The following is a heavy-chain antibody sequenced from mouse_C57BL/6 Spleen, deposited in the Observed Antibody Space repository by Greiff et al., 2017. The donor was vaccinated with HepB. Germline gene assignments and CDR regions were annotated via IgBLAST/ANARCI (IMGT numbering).Heavy chain of an antibody. Sequence: EVQGVESGGDLVKPGGSLKLSCAASGFTFSSYGMSWVRQTPDKRLEWVATISSGGSYTYYPDSVKGRFTISRDNAKNTRYLQMSSLKSEDTAMYYCARARDGYYPYAMDYWGQGTSVTVSS. J-gene: IGHJ4*01. CDR1: GFTFSSYG. V-gene: IGHV5-6*01. CDR3: ARARDGYYPYAMDY. D-gene: IGHD2-3*01. CDR2: ISSGGSYT.